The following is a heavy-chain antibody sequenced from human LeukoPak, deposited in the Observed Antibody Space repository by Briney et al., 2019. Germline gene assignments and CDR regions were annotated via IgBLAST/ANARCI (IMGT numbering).Heavy chain of an antibody. Sequence: SETLSLTCTVSGGSISSYYWSWIRQPPGKGLEWIGYIYYSGSTNYNPSLKSRVTISVDTSKNQFSLKLSSVTAADTAVYYCARDLNRYSGSAPLGYWGQGTLVTVSS. V-gene: IGHV4-59*01. CDR3: ARDLNRYSGSAPLGY. CDR2: IYYSGST. CDR1: GGSISSYY. J-gene: IGHJ4*02. D-gene: IGHD1-26*01.